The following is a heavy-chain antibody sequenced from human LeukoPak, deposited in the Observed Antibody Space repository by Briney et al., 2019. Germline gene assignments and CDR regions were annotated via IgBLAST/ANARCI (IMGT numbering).Heavy chain of an antibody. D-gene: IGHD2-21*02. Sequence: SVKVSCKASGGTFSSYAISWVRQAPGQGLEWMGGIIPIFGTANYAQKFQGRATITADESTSTAYMELSSLRSEDTAVYYCATYCGGDCPMGDAFDIWGQGTMVTVSS. CDR2: IIPIFGTA. J-gene: IGHJ3*02. CDR3: ATYCGGDCPMGDAFDI. CDR1: GGTFSSYA. V-gene: IGHV1-69*13.